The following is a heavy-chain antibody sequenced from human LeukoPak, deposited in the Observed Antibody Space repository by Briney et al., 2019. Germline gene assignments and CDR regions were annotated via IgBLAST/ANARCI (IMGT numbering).Heavy chain of an antibody. J-gene: IGHJ4*02. Sequence: SVKVSCKASGGTSSSYAISWVRQAPGQGLEWMGRIIPILGIANYAQKFQGRVTITADKSTSTAYMELSSLRSEDTAVYYCARDTRDLYYGDSYWGQGTLVTVSS. V-gene: IGHV1-69*04. CDR3: ARDTRDLYYGDSY. CDR1: GGTSSSYA. D-gene: IGHD4-17*01. CDR2: IIPILGIA.